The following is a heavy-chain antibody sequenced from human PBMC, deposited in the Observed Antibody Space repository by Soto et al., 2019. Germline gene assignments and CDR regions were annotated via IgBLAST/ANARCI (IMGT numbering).Heavy chain of an antibody. CDR1: GYTFTSYA. CDR2: INAGNGNT. Sequence: ASVKVSCKASGYTFTSYAMHWVRQAPGQRLEWMGWINAGNGNTKYSQKFQGRVTITRDTSASTAYMELSSLRSEDTAVYYCARGRGYYIMLDSFDYWGQGTLVTVSS. CDR3: ARGRGYYIMLDSFDY. J-gene: IGHJ4*02. V-gene: IGHV1-3*01. D-gene: IGHD3-3*01.